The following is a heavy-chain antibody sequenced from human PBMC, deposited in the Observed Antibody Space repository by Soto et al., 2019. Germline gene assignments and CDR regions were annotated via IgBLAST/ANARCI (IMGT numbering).Heavy chain of an antibody. CDR1: GYTFTSYG. CDR3: ARAPVVAATPNWFDP. Sequence: QVQLVQSVAEVKKPGASVKVSCKASGYTFTSYGISWVRQAPGQGLEWMGWISAYNGNTNYAQKLQGRVTMTTDTSTSTAYMEPRSLRSDDTAVYYCARAPVVAATPNWFDPWGQGTLVTVSS. D-gene: IGHD2-15*01. CDR2: ISAYNGNT. V-gene: IGHV1-18*01. J-gene: IGHJ5*02.